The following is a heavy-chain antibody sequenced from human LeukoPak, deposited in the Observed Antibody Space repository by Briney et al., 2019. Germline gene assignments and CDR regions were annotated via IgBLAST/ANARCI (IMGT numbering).Heavy chain of an antibody. V-gene: IGHV3-30-3*01. CDR3: AREGGYDSGRHYFDY. J-gene: IGHJ4*02. CDR1: GFTFSSYA. D-gene: IGHD3-3*01. CDR2: ISYDGSYK. Sequence: GGSLRLSCAASGFTFSSYAMHWVRQAPGKGLEWVAVISYDGSYKYYADSVKGRFTISRDNSKNTLYLQMNSLRAEDTAVYYCAREGGYDSGRHYFDYWGQGTLVTVSS.